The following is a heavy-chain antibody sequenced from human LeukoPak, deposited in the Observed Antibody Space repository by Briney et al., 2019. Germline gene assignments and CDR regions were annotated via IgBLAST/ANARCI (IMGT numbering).Heavy chain of an antibody. J-gene: IGHJ4*02. Sequence: GGSLRLSCAASGFTFSSYAMNWVRQAPGKGLEWASGISGSGGSTHYADSVKGRFTISRDNSKNTLYLQVNSLRAEDTALYYCAKDQTPYGSGSYSPIDYWGQGTLVTVSS. CDR3: AKDQTPYGSGSYSPIDY. V-gene: IGHV3-23*01. CDR1: GFTFSSYA. D-gene: IGHD3-10*01. CDR2: ISGSGGST.